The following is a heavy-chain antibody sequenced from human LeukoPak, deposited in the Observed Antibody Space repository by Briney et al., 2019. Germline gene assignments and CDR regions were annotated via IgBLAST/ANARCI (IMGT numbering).Heavy chain of an antibody. CDR1: GFTFSSYW. J-gene: IGHJ4*02. V-gene: IGHV3-74*01. Sequence: GSLRLSCAASGFTFSSYWMHWVRQAPGKGLVWVSRINSDGSSTSYADSVKGRFTISRDNAKNTLYLQMNSLRAEDTAVYYCAKAETDSYYYDSSGYSRANDYWGQGTLVTVSS. CDR3: AKAETDSYYYDSSGYSRANDY. CDR2: INSDGSST. D-gene: IGHD3-22*01.